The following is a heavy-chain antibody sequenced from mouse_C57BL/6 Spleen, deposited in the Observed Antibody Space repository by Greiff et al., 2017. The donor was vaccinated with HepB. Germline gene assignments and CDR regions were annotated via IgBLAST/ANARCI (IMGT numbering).Heavy chain of an antibody. V-gene: IGHV1-69*01. J-gene: IGHJ2*01. CDR2: IDPSDSYT. CDR3: ARGAGAYYGSRYFDY. CDR1: GYTFTSYW. Sequence: QVQLQQSGAELVMPGASVKLSCKASGYTFTSYWMHWVKQRPGQGLEWIGEIDPSDSYTNYNQKFKGKSTLTVDKSSSTAYMQLSSLTSEDSAVYYCARGAGAYYGSRYFDYWGQGTTLTVSS. D-gene: IGHD1-1*01.